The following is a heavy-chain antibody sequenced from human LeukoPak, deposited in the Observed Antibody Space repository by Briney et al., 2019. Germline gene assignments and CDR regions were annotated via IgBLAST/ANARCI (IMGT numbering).Heavy chain of an antibody. Sequence: PGGSLRLSCAASRFTFSSYGMYWVRQAPGKGLEWVAFIRYDGSDKYYADSVEGRFTISRDNSKNTLYLQMNSLRAEDTAVYYCARESGYSGFAFDYWGQGTLVTVSS. CDR2: IRYDGSDK. D-gene: IGHD5-12*01. CDR3: ARESGYSGFAFDY. CDR1: RFTFSSYG. V-gene: IGHV3-30*02. J-gene: IGHJ4*02.